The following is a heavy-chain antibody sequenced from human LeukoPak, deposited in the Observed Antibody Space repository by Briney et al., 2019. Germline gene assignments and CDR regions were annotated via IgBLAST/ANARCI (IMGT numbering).Heavy chain of an antibody. V-gene: IGHV3-7*01. J-gene: IGHJ3*02. Sequence: GGSLRLSCAASGFTFSSHWMNWVRQAPGKGLEWVADIKKDGSERYYEDSVKGRFTISRDNTRKSLYLQMNTLRAEDTTVYYCARDLAGPPQEAFDIWGQGTMVTVSS. CDR3: ARDLAGPPQEAFDI. CDR1: GFTFSSHW. CDR2: IKKDGSER.